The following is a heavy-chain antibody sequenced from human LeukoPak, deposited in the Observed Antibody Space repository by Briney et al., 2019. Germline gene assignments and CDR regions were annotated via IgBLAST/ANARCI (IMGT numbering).Heavy chain of an antibody. J-gene: IGHJ4*02. CDR3: ARSRGSGWYRGWYFGY. CDR2: INHSGST. D-gene: IGHD6-19*01. V-gene: IGHV4-34*01. Sequence: SETLSLTCAVYGGSFSGYHWSWIRQPPGKGLEWLGEINHSGSTNYNPSLKSRVTISVDTSKNQFSLKLSSVTAADTAVYYCARSRGSGWYRGWYFGYWGQGTLVTVSS. CDR1: GGSFSGYH.